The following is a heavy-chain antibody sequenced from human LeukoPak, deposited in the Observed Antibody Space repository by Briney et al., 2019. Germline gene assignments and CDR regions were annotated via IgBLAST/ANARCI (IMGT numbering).Heavy chain of an antibody. D-gene: IGHD1-20*01. CDR2: IYSSGTT. CDR1: GGSFSPYY. J-gene: IGHJ5*02. Sequence: PSETLSLTCTVSGGSFSPYYWSWIRQPPGKGLEGVGIIYSSGTTYYNPSLTSRVTISIDTSKNQFSLKLTSVTAADTAVYYCARSVTGANNWFDHWGQGTLVTVSS. CDR3: ARSVTGANNWFDH. V-gene: IGHV4-4*09.